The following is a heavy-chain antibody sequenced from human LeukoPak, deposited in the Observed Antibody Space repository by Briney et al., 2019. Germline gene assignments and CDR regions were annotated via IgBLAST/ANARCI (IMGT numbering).Heavy chain of an antibody. J-gene: IGHJ4*02. CDR1: GFTFSSYD. D-gene: IGHD3-22*01. CDR3: ARDRYDSSHYYHY. Sequence: QPGGSLTLYCAASGFTFSSYDMNWVRQAPGKGLESVSYISRSSSIIYYADSVKGRFTISRDNAKNSLYLQMNSLRGEDTAVYYCARDRYDSSHYYHYWGQGTLVTVSA. CDR2: ISRSSSII. V-gene: IGHV3-48*01.